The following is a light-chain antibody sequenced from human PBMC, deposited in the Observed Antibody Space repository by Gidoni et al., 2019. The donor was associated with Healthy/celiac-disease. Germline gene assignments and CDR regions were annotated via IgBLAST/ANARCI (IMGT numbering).Light chain of an antibody. CDR2: GAS. V-gene: IGKV3-20*01. CDR1: QSVSSSY. Sequence: VLTHSPGTLSLSPGERATLSCRASQSVSSSYLAWYQQKPGQAPRLLIYGASSRATGSPDRFSGSGSGKDFTLTSSRLEPEDFAVYYWQQYGSSPYTVGQGTKLEIK. CDR3: QQYGSSPYT. J-gene: IGKJ2*01.